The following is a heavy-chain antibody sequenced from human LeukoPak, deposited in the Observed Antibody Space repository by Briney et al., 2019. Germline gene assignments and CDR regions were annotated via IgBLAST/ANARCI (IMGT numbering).Heavy chain of an antibody. J-gene: IGHJ5*02. CDR3: ARKTIGYHWFDP. CDR1: GYTFNTYG. CDR2: INTQNGNT. V-gene: IGHV1-18*01. D-gene: IGHD5-12*01. Sequence: GASVKVSCKASGYTFNTYGISWVRQAPGQGPEWMGWINTQNGNTNYAQKLQGRVTMTRDTSTSTAYMELRSLTSDDTAVYYCARKTIGYHWFDPWGQGTLVTVSS.